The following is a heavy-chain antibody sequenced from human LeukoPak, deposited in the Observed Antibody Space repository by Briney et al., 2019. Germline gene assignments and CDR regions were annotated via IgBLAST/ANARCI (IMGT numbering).Heavy chain of an antibody. Sequence: HPGGSLRLSCAASGFTFSSYAMSWVRQAPGKGLEWVSAISGSGGSTYYADSVKGRFTISRDNSKNTLYLQMNSLRAEDTAVYYCARLRPRRSVGIAAAGAEYWGQGTLVTVSS. CDR1: GFTFSSYA. CDR2: ISGSGGST. V-gene: IGHV3-23*01. J-gene: IGHJ4*02. D-gene: IGHD6-13*01. CDR3: ARLRPRRSVGIAAAGAEY.